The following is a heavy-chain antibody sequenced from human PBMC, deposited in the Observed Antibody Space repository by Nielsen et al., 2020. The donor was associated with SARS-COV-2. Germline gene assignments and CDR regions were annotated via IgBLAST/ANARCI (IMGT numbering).Heavy chain of an antibody. V-gene: IGHV3-73*01. D-gene: IGHD2-21*01. Sequence: GESLKISCAASGFTFGDAIIHWVRQAPGKGLEWVARIRSKTNNYETSYAASVKGRFTISSDESKHMAYLQMRRLKTADTAVYYCKHYYGMEVWGQGTTVTVYS. J-gene: IGHJ6*02. CDR3: KHYYGMEV. CDR2: IRSKTNNYET. CDR1: GFTFGDAI.